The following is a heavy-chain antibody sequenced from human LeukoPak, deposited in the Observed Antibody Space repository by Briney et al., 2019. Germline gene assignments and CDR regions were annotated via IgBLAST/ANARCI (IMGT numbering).Heavy chain of an antibody. J-gene: IGHJ4*02. D-gene: IGHD5-12*01. CDR2: IKSKTDGGTT. CDR3: TTVGYSGYDFDFDY. Sequence: GGSLRLSCAASGFTFSNAWMSWVRQAPGKGLEWVGRIKSKTDGGTTDYAAPVKGRFTISRDDSKNTLYLQMNSLKTEDTAVYYCTTVGYSGYDFDFDYWGQGTLVTVSS. CDR1: GFTFSNAW. V-gene: IGHV3-15*01.